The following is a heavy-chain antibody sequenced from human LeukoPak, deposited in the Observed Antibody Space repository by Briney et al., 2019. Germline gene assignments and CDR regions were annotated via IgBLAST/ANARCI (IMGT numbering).Heavy chain of an antibody. CDR3: ARTEAGSYYYEMDV. D-gene: IGHD3-16*01. Sequence: GGSLRLSCVASGFTFSTYSMNWVRQAPGKGLQWVSSITSGGSFIYYTDSVKGRFTVSRDNAKNSLYLQIHTLRAEDTAVYYCARTEAGSYYYEMDVWGKGTTVTVSS. V-gene: IGHV3-21*01. CDR1: GFTFSTYS. J-gene: IGHJ6*04. CDR2: ITSGGSFI.